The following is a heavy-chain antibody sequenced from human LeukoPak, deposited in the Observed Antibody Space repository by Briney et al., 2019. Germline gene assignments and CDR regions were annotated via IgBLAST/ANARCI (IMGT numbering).Heavy chain of an antibody. Sequence: ASVKVSCKASGYTFTSYFIHWVRQAPGQGLEWMGIINPSGGSTNYAQKLQGRVTMTTDTSTSTAYMELRSLRSDDTAVYYCARDQGMVLWFGEPTHAFDIWGQGTMVTVSS. J-gene: IGHJ3*02. V-gene: IGHV1-46*01. CDR2: INPSGGST. CDR1: GYTFTSYF. D-gene: IGHD3-10*01. CDR3: ARDQGMVLWFGEPTHAFDI.